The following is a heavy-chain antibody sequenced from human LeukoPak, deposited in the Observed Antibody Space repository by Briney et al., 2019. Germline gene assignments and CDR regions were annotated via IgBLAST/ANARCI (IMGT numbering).Heavy chain of an antibody. Sequence: GWSLPLSCAASGFTFSSYWMHWVRQAPGKGLLWVSRIDSDGTSSTYADSVKARFTISRDNAENTLYLQINSLRDEDTAVYFCAREPYSSLAFDIWGQEGMGTVSS. D-gene: IGHD5-18*01. CDR3: AREPYSSLAFDI. V-gene: IGHV3-74*01. CDR2: IDSDGTSS. J-gene: IGHJ3*02. CDR1: GFTFSSYW.